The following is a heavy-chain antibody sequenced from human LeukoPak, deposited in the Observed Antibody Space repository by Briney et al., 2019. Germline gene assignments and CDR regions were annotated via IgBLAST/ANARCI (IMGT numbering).Heavy chain of an antibody. Sequence: SVKVSCKASGGSFSNFAISWVRQAPRQGFEWLGGIFGTVTYAPNFQGRVSFTTDESTSTAYMELSGLTSEDTAVYYFVAQLVDAPPTFDYWGQGTLVTVSS. CDR3: VAQLVDAPPTFDY. J-gene: IGHJ4*02. CDR1: GGSFSNFA. V-gene: IGHV1-69*05. CDR2: IFGTV. D-gene: IGHD1-1*01.